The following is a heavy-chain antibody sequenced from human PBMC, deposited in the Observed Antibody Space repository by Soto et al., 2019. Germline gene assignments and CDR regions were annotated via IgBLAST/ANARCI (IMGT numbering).Heavy chain of an antibody. CDR2: INPNNGGT. D-gene: IGHD3-16*02. J-gene: IGHJ4*02. V-gene: IGHV1-2*04. CDR1: GYSFTGYS. Sequence: ASVKVSCKASGYSFTGYSMHWVRQAPGQGLEWMGWINPNNGGTNYARKFQGWVTMTRDTSISTVYMELSRLRSDDTAVYYCARADYIWGSYRSFGYFDYWGQGTLVTVSS. CDR3: ARADYIWGSYRSFGYFDY.